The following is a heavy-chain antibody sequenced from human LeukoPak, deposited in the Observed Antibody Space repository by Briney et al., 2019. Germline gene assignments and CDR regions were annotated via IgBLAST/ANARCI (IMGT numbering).Heavy chain of an antibody. CDR1: GYTFTSYY. CDR3: ARSSPVRGVPYFDY. J-gene: IGHJ4*02. CDR2: INPNSGGT. D-gene: IGHD3-10*01. Sequence: ASVKVSCKASGYTFTSYYMHWVRQAPGQGLEWMGWINPNSGGTNYAQKFQGRVTMTRDTSISTAYMELSGLRSEDTAVYYCARSSPVRGVPYFDYWGQGTLVTVSS. V-gene: IGHV1-2*02.